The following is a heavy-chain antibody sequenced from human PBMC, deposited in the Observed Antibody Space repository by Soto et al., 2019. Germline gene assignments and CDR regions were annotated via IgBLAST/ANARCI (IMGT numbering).Heavy chain of an antibody. V-gene: IGHV3-64*01. Sequence: ELQLVESGGGLVQPGGSLRLSCAASGFTFGSYPMHWVRPAPGKGLEYVSAISTNGDSTFYANSVKGRFTISRDISKNTLYLQMGIPRAEDMGVDCCAREGMSRPRWVFDYWGQGTLVTASS. CDR3: AREGMSRPRWVFDY. J-gene: IGHJ4*02. D-gene: IGHD6-13*01. CDR1: GFTFGSYP. CDR2: ISTNGDST.